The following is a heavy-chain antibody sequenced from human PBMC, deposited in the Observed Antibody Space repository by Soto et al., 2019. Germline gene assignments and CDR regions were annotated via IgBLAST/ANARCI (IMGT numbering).Heavy chain of an antibody. CDR1: GGTFSSYA. CDR3: ARDRGPPGKSYFDY. Sequence: ASVKVSCKASGGTFSSYAISWVRQAPGQGLEWMGGIIPIFGTANYAQKFQGRVTITADESTSTAYMELSSLRSEDTAVYYCARDRGPPGKSYFDYWGQGTLVTVSS. J-gene: IGHJ4*02. CDR2: IIPIFGTA. D-gene: IGHD3-10*01. V-gene: IGHV1-69*13.